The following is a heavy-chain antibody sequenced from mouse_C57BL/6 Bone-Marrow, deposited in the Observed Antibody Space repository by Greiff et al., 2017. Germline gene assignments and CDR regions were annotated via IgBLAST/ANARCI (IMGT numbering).Heavy chain of an antibody. D-gene: IGHD1-1*01. Sequence: EVKVVESGGGLVKPGGSLKLSCAASGFTFSSYTMSWVRQTPEKRLQWVAAISGGGGNTYYPDSVKGRFTISRDNDKNILYLQMSSLRSEDTALYYCSRQVTTVLATKYFDVWSTGTTVTVSS. CDR2: ISGGGGNT. V-gene: IGHV5-9*01. CDR3: SRQVTTVLATKYFDV. CDR1: GFTFSSYT. J-gene: IGHJ1*03.